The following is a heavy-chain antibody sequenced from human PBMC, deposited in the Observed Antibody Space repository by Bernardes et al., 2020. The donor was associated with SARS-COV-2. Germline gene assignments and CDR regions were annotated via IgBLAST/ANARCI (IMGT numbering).Heavy chain of an antibody. CDR3: ARGARYCSGGSCYSGLDY. D-gene: IGHD2-15*01. J-gene: IGHJ4*02. CDR1: GYTFTSYA. Sequence: ASVKVSCKASGYTFTSYAMHWVRQAPGQRLEWMGWINAGNGNTKYSQKFQGRVTITRDTSASTAYMELSSLRSEDTAVYYCARGARYCSGGSCYSGLDYWGQGTLVTVSS. V-gene: IGHV1-3*01. CDR2: INAGNGNT.